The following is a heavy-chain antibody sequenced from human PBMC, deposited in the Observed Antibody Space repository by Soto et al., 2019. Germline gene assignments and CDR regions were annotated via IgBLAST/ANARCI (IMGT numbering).Heavy chain of an antibody. CDR1: GFTFDDYV. D-gene: IGHD3-9*01. Sequence: EVQLVESGGGLVQPGRSLRLSCAASGFTFDDYVMHWVRQAPGKGLEWVSGISWNSGSIGYADSVKGRFTISRDNAKNSLYLQMNSLRAEDTALYYCAKAVTYYDILTGYSKWGQGTLVTVSS. CDR2: ISWNSGSI. J-gene: IGHJ4*02. V-gene: IGHV3-9*01. CDR3: AKAVTYYDILTGYSK.